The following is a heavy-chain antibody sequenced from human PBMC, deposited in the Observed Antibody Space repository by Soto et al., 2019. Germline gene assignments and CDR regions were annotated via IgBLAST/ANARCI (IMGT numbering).Heavy chain of an antibody. D-gene: IGHD3-22*01. CDR2: SSGSGGST. Sequence: PGGSLRLFCAASGFTFSSYAMSWVRQAPGKGLEWVSASSGSGGSTYYADSVKGRFTISRDNSKNTLYLQMNSLRAEDTAVYYCAKGPTYYYDSSGYFDYSGHGTLVTVSS. V-gene: IGHV3-23*01. J-gene: IGHJ4*01. CDR3: AKGPTYYYDSSGYFDY. CDR1: GFTFSSYA.